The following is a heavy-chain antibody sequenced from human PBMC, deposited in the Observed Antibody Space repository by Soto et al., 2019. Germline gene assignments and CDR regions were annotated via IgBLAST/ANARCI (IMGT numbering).Heavy chain of an antibody. V-gene: IGHV3-49*03. Sequence: AGGSLRLSCTASGFTFGDYAMSWFRQAPGEGLEWVGFIRSKAYGGTTEYAASVKGRFTISRDDSKSIAYLQMNSLKTEDTAVYYCTRASRRHYYYYGMDVWGQGTTVTVSS. CDR3: TRASRRHYYYYGMDV. CDR2: IRSKAYGGTT. J-gene: IGHJ6*02. CDR1: GFTFGDYA.